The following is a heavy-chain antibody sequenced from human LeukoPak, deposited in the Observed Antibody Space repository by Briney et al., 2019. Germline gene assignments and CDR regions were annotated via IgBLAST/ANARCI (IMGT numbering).Heavy chain of an antibody. V-gene: IGHV3-11*01. D-gene: IGHD3-10*01. J-gene: IGHJ6*02. CDR1: GFTFSDYY. CDR3: AREFGGSMDV. Sequence: GGSLRLSCAASGFTFSDYYMTWIRQAPGKGLEWVSYISSSGDTIYYADSVKGRFTIARDNAKNSLYLQMDSLRAEDTAVYHCAREFGGSMDVWGQGTTVTASS. CDR2: ISSSGDTI.